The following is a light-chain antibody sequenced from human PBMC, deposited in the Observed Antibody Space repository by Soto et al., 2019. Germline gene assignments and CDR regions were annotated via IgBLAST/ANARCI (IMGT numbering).Light chain of an antibody. CDR1: SSDVGGYTY. CDR3: SSYTSSSTGV. CDR2: DVS. J-gene: IGLJ1*01. V-gene: IGLV2-14*01. Sequence: SSLTQPSPLSGSPGQSITLSRPGNSSDVGGYTYVPWYQQHPGKAPKLMIYDVSNRPSGVSNRFSGSKSGNTASLTISGLQAEDEADYYCSSYTSSSTGVFGTGTKVTVL.